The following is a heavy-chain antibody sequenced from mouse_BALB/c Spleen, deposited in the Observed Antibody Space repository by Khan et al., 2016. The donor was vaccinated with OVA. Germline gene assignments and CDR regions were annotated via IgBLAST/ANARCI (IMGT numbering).Heavy chain of an antibody. CDR1: GYIFTNYW. Sequence: VQLQQSGAELVRPGASVKLSCKTSGYIFTNYWIHWVKQRSGQGLEWIARIYPGTDNTYYNENLKDKATLTADKSSSTAYMQLSSLKSEDSAVDCWGREEAWYYFDYWVQGTTLTVSS. CDR3: GREEAWYYFDY. J-gene: IGHJ2*01. D-gene: IGHD3-2*02. CDR2: IYPGTDNT. V-gene: IGHV1-76*01.